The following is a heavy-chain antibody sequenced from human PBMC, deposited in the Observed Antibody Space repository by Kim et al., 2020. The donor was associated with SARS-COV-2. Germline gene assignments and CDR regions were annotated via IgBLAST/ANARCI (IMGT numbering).Heavy chain of an antibody. Sequence: GGSLRLSCAASGFTFSSYGMHWVRQAPGKGLEWVAVISYDGSNKYYADSVKGRFTISRDNSKNTLYLQMNSLRAEDTAVYYCAKRYYGGNPPYWGQGTLVTVSS. D-gene: IGHD4-17*01. CDR3: AKRYYGGNPPY. J-gene: IGHJ4*02. V-gene: IGHV3-30*18. CDR1: GFTFSSYG. CDR2: ISYDGSNK.